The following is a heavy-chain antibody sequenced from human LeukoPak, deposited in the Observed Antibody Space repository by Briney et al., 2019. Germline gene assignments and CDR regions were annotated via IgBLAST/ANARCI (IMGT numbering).Heavy chain of an antibody. CDR2: IYYSGST. J-gene: IGHJ4*02. V-gene: IGHV4-39*07. CDR3: AREVSAVAGIFDY. CDR1: GGSISSSSYY. Sequence: RTSETLSLTCTVSGGSISSSSYYWGWIRQPPGKGLEWIGSIYYSGSTYYNPSLKSRVTISVDKSKNQFSLKLSSVTAADTAVYYCAREVSAVAGIFDYWGQGTLVTVSS. D-gene: IGHD6-19*01.